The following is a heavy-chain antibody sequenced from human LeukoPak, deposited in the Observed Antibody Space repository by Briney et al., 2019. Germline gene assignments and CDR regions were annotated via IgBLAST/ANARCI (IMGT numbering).Heavy chain of an antibody. CDR3: ANIGGYYDSSGYNTLWDYYMDV. CDR2: IYYSGST. V-gene: IGHV4-39*07. J-gene: IGHJ6*03. CDR1: GGSISSSSYY. Sequence: SETLSLTCTVSGGSISSSSYYWGWIRQPPGKGLEWIGSIYYSGSTYYNPSLKSRVTMSVDTSKNQFSLKLSSVTAADTAVYYCANIGGYYDSSGYNTLWDYYMDVWGKGTTVTVSS. D-gene: IGHD3-22*01.